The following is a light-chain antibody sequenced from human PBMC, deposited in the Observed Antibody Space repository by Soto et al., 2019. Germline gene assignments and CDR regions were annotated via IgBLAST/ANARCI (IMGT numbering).Light chain of an antibody. CDR3: SSYTTSYFYV. J-gene: IGLJ1*01. V-gene: IGLV2-14*01. Sequence: QSALAQPASVSGSPGQSITISCTGSGRDIGAYDYVSWYQQHPGKAPKLLIYGVNNRPSGVSYRFSASESAFTASLTISGLQAEDEAHYYCSSYTTSYFYVFGPGTKSPS. CDR2: GVN. CDR1: GRDIGAYDY.